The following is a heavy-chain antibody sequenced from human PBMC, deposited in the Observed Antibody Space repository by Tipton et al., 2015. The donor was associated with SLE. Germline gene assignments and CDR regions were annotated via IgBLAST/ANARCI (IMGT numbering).Heavy chain of an antibody. Sequence: GSLRLSCAASGFTFSNYAMSWVRQGPGKVLACVSGISGSGGSTNFADSVKGRFTISRDNSKNTLHLQMNSLRAEDTAVYFCAKDGIEETRHSTALRYTDWGQGTLVTVSS. V-gene: IGHV3-23*01. CDR1: GFTFSNYA. CDR2: ISGSGGST. D-gene: IGHD3-9*01. CDR3: AKDGIEETRHSTALRYTD. J-gene: IGHJ4*02.